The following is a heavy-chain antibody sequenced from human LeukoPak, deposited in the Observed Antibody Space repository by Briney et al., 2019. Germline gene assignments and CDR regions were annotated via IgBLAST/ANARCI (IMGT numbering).Heavy chain of an antibody. D-gene: IGHD1-1*01. Sequence: GGSLRFSCTASGFTFSSYAMSWVRQAPGKGLEWVSAISGSGGSTYYADSVKGRFTISRDNSKNTLYLQMNSLRAEDTAVYYCAKDHNDRYYYYGMDVWGQGTTVTVSS. CDR2: ISGSGGST. J-gene: IGHJ6*02. V-gene: IGHV3-23*01. CDR3: AKDHNDRYYYYGMDV. CDR1: GFTFSSYA.